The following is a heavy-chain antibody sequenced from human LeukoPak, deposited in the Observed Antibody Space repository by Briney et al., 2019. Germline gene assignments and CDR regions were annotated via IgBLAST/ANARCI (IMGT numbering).Heavy chain of an antibody. CDR3: ASSIAARQDY. Sequence: PSETPSLTCTVSGGSISSISYDWGWIRQPPGKGLEWIGSIYYSGSNYYNPSLKSRVTIHVATSKNQFTLKLSSGTAADTAVYYCASSIAARQDYWGRGTLVTVSS. D-gene: IGHD6-6*01. J-gene: IGHJ4*02. V-gene: IGHV4-39*01. CDR2: IYYSGSN. CDR1: GGSISSISYD.